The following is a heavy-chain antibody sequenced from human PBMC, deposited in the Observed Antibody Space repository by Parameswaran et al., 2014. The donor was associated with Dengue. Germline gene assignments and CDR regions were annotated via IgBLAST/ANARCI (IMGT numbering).Heavy chain of an antibody. V-gene: IGHV1-18*01. CDR2: IHTFNYNT. J-gene: IGHJ6*02. CDR3: ARERRSSGAPENVYYVMDV. D-gene: IGHD1-26*01. Sequence: SWVRQAPGQGLEWMGWIHTFNYNTLCAQNLQGRVSLSIDTSTNTAYMEMRSLTSDDTAVYYCARERRSSGAPENVYYVMDVWGQGTAVTVSS.